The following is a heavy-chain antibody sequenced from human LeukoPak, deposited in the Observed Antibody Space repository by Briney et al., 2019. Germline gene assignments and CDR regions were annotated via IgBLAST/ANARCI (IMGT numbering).Heavy chain of an antibody. J-gene: IGHJ4*02. CDR3: AIWYSSGGRCYSNARTFDY. V-gene: IGHV7-4-1*02. CDR2: INTNTGNP. Sequence: GASVKVSCKASGYTFTSYAMNWVREAPGQGLEWMRWINTNTGNPTYAQGLTGRFVFSLDTSVSTAYLQISSLKAEDTAVYYCAIWYSSGGRCYSNARTFDYWGQGTRVSVSS. CDR1: GYTFTSYA. D-gene: IGHD2-15*01.